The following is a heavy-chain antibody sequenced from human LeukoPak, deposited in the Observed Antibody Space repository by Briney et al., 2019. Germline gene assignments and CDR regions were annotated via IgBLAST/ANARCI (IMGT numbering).Heavy chain of an antibody. J-gene: IGHJ4*02. CDR1: GYTFTSYG. CDR2: ISAYNVNT. CDR3: ARRYYYESSGYYQPLDY. V-gene: IGHV1-18*01. D-gene: IGHD3-22*01. Sequence: GASVKFSCKASGYTFTSYGISWVRQAPGQGLEWMGWISAYNVNTNYAQKLQGRVTMTTETPTSTAYMELKSLRSEDTAVYYCARRYYYESSGYYQPLDYWGQGTLVTVSS.